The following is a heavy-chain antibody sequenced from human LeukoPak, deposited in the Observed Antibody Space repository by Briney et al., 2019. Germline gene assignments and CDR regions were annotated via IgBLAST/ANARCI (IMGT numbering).Heavy chain of an antibody. CDR1: GFTFSSYE. D-gene: IGHD3-10*01. Sequence: GGSLRLSCAASGFTFSSYEMNWVRQAPGKGLEWVSYISSSGRTMYYADSVKGRFAISRDNAKNSLYLHMNSLRPDETAVYYCARGRSITILRGVAISDGFDIWGQGTKVTVS. J-gene: IGHJ3*02. CDR2: ISSSGRTM. V-gene: IGHV3-48*03. CDR3: ARGRSITILRGVAISDGFDI.